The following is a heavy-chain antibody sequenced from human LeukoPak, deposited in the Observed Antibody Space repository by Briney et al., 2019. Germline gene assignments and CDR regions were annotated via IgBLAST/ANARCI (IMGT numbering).Heavy chain of an antibody. CDR2: MNTNSGNT. CDR3: AREAYDFWSGYLHYMDV. D-gene: IGHD3-3*01. Sequence: ASVKVSCKASGYTFTSYDINWVRQATGQGLEWMGWMNTNSGNTGYAQKFQGRVTITRNTSISTAYMALSSLRSEDTAVYYCAREAYDFWSGYLHYMDVWGKGTTVTVSS. V-gene: IGHV1-8*03. CDR1: GYTFTSYD. J-gene: IGHJ6*03.